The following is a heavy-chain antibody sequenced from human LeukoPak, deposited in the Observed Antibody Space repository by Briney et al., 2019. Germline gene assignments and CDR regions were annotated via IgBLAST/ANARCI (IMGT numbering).Heavy chain of an antibody. CDR1: GGSIRSGSHY. Sequence: SETLSLTCTVSGGSIRSGSHYWAWIRQPPGKGLEWIGSIYYSGSTYYNPSLENRVTISIDTSKNHFSLKLSSLSAADTSVYYCAKRDDSGGNLVDLWGQGTLVTAS. V-gene: IGHV4-39*02. D-gene: IGHD3-22*01. CDR2: IYYSGST. CDR3: AKRDDSGGNLVDL. J-gene: IGHJ4*02.